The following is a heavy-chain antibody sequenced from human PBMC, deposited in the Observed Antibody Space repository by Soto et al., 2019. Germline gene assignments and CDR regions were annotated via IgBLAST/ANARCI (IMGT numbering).Heavy chain of an antibody. Sequence: TSETLSLTCAVSGVSINSNYFWGWIRQPPGKGLEWIGSIYYSGTTYYNPSLKSRVTISVDRSKNQFSLKLSSVTAADTAVYYCARHFSVDYFDYWGQGALVTVSS. V-gene: IGHV4-39*01. CDR1: GVSINSNYF. J-gene: IGHJ4*02. CDR2: IYYSGTT. CDR3: ARHFSVDYFDY.